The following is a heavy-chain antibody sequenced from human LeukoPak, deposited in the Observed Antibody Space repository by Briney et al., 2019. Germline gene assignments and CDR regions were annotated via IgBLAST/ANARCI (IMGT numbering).Heavy chain of an antibody. CDR1: GYSFTSYY. Sequence: ASVKVSCKASGYSFTSYYMHWVRQATGQGLEWMGIINPSGGSTSYAQKFQGRVTMTRDTSTSTVYMELSSLRSEDTAVYYCARDGSYGNFWSGYYLDYWGQGTLVTVSS. CDR2: INPSGGST. CDR3: ARDGSYGNFWSGYYLDY. V-gene: IGHV1-46*01. J-gene: IGHJ4*02. D-gene: IGHD3-3*01.